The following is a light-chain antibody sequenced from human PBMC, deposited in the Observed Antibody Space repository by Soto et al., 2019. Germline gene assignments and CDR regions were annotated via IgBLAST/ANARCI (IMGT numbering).Light chain of an antibody. J-gene: IGKJ4*01. V-gene: IGKV3-11*01. CDR3: QQRSNWPPLT. CDR1: QSVSSY. Sequence: EIVLTQSPATLSLSPGERATLSCRASQSVSSYLAWYQQKPGQAPRLLIYDASNRATGIPARFSGSGSGTDFAPTIRSLEPEDFAVYYCQQRSNWPPLTFGGGTKVEIK. CDR2: DAS.